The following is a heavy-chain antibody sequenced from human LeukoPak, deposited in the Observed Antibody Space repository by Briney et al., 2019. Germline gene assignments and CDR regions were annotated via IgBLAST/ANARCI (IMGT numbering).Heavy chain of an antibody. J-gene: IGHJ3*02. V-gene: IGHV3-66*01. CDR1: GFTVSSNY. D-gene: IGHD3-22*01. CDR3: ARSRGYYDSSGYHDAFDI. Sequence: GGSLRLSCAASGFTVSSNYMSWVRQAPGKGLEWVSVIYSGGSTYYADSVKGRFTISRDNSKNTLYLQMNSLRAEDTAVYYCARSRGYYDSSGYHDAFDIWGQGTMVTVS. CDR2: IYSGGST.